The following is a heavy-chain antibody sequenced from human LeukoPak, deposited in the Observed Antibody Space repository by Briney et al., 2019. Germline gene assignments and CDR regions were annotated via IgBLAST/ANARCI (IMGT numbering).Heavy chain of an antibody. CDR1: GASVSGKF. Sequence: SETLSLTCTVSGASVSGKFWSWIRHSPGNGLEWIGLIYYSGSTKFNPSLKSRVAMSVDPSNNQFSLSLNSVTTTDTAVYFCVGGGDWLPEYWGRGTQVIVSS. CDR2: IYYSGST. CDR3: VGGGDWLPEY. V-gene: IGHV4-59*02. J-gene: IGHJ4*01. D-gene: IGHD3/OR15-3a*01.